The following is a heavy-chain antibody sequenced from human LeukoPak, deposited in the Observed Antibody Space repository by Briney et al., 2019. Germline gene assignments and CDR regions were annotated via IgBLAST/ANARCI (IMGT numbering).Heavy chain of an antibody. CDR3: AKDSATAYYYMDV. CDR1: GFTFDDYA. J-gene: IGHJ6*03. D-gene: IGHD5-12*01. V-gene: IGHV3-43*02. Sequence: PGRSLRLSCAASGFTFDDYALHWVRKAPGKGLEWVSGISWDGGSTYYADSVKGRFTISRDNSKNSLYLQMNSLRTEDTALYYCAKDSATAYYYMDVWGKGTTVTVSS. CDR2: ISWDGGST.